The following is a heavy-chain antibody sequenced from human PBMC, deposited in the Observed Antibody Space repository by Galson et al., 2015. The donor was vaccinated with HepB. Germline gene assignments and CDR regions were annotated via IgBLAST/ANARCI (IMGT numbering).Heavy chain of an antibody. CDR1: GGSISSSSYY. J-gene: IGHJ4*02. CDR2: IHHTGST. CDR3: ARGTYGNFDY. Sequence: LSLTCTVSGGSISSSSYYWGWIRQPPGKGLEWIGYIHHTGSTSYNPSLTSRVTMSLDTSKNQFSLKLSFVTAADTAHYYCARGTYGNFDYWGQGTLVTVSS. D-gene: IGHD3-10*01. V-gene: IGHV4-61*05.